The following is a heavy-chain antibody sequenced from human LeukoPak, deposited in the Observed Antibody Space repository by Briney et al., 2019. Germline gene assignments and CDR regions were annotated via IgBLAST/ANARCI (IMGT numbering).Heavy chain of an antibody. CDR3: VRPIVSTSRYYYYGMDV. D-gene: IGHD2-2*01. V-gene: IGHV3-48*04. Sequence: GGSLRLSCAASGFTFSSHRLSWVRQAPGKGLEWVSYISSSSTILYADSVKGRFTISRDNAKNSLYLQMNSLRAEDTAVYYCVRPIVSTSRYYYYGMDVWGQGTTVTVSS. CDR1: GFTFSSHR. J-gene: IGHJ6*02. CDR2: ISSSSTI.